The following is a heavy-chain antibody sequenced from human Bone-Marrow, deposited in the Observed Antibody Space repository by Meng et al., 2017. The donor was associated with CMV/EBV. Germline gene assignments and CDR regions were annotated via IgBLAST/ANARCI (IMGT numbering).Heavy chain of an antibody. Sequence: ASVKVSCKASGATFNIYPITWVRQAPGQGLEWMGWINPNSGGTDYAQKFQGRVTLTRDTSMNTAYMELSSLRSDDTAVFYCARMPIAARPSWGQGTLVTVSS. J-gene: IGHJ5*02. D-gene: IGHD6-6*01. CDR2: INPNSGGT. V-gene: IGHV1-2*02. CDR3: ARMPIAARPS. CDR1: GATFNIYP.